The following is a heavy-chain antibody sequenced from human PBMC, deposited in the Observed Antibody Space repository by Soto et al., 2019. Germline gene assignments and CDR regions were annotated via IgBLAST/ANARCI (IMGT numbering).Heavy chain of an antibody. CDR3: ARCVSSNRHYFDY. D-gene: IGHD6-13*01. CDR2: IYYSGSA. V-gene: IGHV4-31*03. J-gene: IGHJ4*02. Sequence: TLSVTCIVSGFSISRGDYYWSWIRQHPGKGLEWIGYIYYSGSAYYNPSLKSRVTMSVDTSKNQFSLKLSSLTDADTAIYFCARCVSSNRHYFDYWGQGTLVTVSS. CDR1: GFSISRGDYY.